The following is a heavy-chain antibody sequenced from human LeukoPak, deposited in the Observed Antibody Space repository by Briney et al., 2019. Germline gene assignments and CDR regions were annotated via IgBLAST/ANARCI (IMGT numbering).Heavy chain of an antibody. V-gene: IGHV3-9*01. CDR3: AKGHGSWYSRDCFDY. Sequence: PGRSLRLSCAASGFTFDDYAMHWVRQAPGKGLEWVSGISWNSGSIGYADSVKGRFTISRDNAKNSLYLQMNSLRAEDTALYYCAKGHGSWYSRDCFDYWGQGTLVTVSS. D-gene: IGHD6-13*01. CDR1: GFTFDDYA. CDR2: ISWNSGSI. J-gene: IGHJ4*02.